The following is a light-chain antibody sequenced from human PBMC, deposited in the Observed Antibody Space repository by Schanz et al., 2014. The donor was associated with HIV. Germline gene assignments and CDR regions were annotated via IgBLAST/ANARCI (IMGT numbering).Light chain of an antibody. Sequence: EIVMTQSPATLSVSPGERATLSCRASQSVSSDLAWYQQKPGQAPRLLIYGASSRAAGIPDRFSGSGSGSSFTLIISILETADTGGYYCQQYGGSPTFGQGTKVEIK. V-gene: IGKV3D-15*03. J-gene: IGKJ1*01. CDR3: QQYGGSPT. CDR2: GAS. CDR1: QSVSSD.